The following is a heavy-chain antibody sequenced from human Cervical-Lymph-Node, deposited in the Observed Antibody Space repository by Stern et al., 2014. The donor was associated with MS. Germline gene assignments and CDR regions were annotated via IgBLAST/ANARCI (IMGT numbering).Heavy chain of an antibody. J-gene: IGHJ4*02. CDR3: ARGSDWYPFDY. CDR1: GFGFATDG. V-gene: IGHV3-30*03. CDR2: ISFDGSNK. Sequence: MQLVGSGGGVVQPGRSLRLSCAASGFGFATDGMHWVRQAPGQGLEWVAVISFDGSNKNYAVSVKGRFTISRDNSKNTLYLQMSSLRAEDTAVYYCARGSDWYPFDYWGQGTLVTVSS. D-gene: IGHD6-19*01.